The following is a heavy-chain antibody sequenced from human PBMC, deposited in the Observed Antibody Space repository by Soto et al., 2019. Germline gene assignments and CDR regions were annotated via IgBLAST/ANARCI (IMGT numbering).Heavy chain of an antibody. CDR2: IRSKANSYAT. CDR1: GFTFSGSA. Sequence: GGSLRLSCAASGFTFSGSAMHWVRQASGKGLEWVGRIRSKANSYATAYAASVKGRFTISRDDSKNTAYLQMSSLKTEDTAVYYCTQRTGPYYYGSGSPNDAFDIWGQGTMVTVSS. J-gene: IGHJ3*02. CDR3: TQRTGPYYYGSGSPNDAFDI. D-gene: IGHD3-10*01. V-gene: IGHV3-73*01.